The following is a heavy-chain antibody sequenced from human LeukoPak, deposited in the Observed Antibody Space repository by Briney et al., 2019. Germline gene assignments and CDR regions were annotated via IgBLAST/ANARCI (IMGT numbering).Heavy chain of an antibody. J-gene: IGHJ4*02. CDR3: ARGIGGLFDY. CDR2: IKEDGSEK. D-gene: IGHD2-15*01. Sequence: PGGSLRLSCAASGFKFSNFWMGWVRQAPGKGLEWMANIKEDGSEKYYGDSVKGRFTISRDNARNSLFLQMDSLRGEDTAVYYCARGIGGLFDYWGQGAQVTVSS. V-gene: IGHV3-7*01. CDR1: GFKFSNFW.